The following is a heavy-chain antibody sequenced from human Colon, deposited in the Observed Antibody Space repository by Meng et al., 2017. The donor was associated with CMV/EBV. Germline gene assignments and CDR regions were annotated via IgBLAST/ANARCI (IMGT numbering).Heavy chain of an antibody. CDR1: GFTFSSYS. V-gene: IGHV3-7*01. Sequence: GESLKISCAASGFTFSSYSMNWVRQAPGKGLEWVANIKQDGSERNYVDSVKGRFIISRDNAQNSLYLQMNSLRVEDTAIYYCARGLGAPDYWGQGTLVTVSS. D-gene: IGHD1-26*01. CDR3: ARGLGAPDY. J-gene: IGHJ4*02. CDR2: IKQDGSER.